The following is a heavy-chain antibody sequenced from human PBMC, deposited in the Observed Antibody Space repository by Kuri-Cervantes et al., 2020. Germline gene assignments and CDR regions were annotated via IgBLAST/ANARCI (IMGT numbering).Heavy chain of an antibody. CDR1: GYTLTELS. Sequence: ASVKVSCKVSGYTLTELSMHWVRQAPGRGLEWMGGFDPEDGETIYAQKFQGRVTMTEDTSTDTAYMELSSLRSEDTAVYYCATVKGKTGFFDYWGQGTLVTVSS. V-gene: IGHV1-24*01. J-gene: IGHJ4*02. CDR3: ATVKGKTGFFDY. CDR2: FDPEDGET. D-gene: IGHD7-27*01.